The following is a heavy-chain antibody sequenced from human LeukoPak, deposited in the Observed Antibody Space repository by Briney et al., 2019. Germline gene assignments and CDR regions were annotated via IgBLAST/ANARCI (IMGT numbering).Heavy chain of an antibody. V-gene: IGHV3-15*01. J-gene: IGHJ4*02. CDR2: IKSKTDGGTT. D-gene: IGHD2-15*01. CDR1: GFTFSNAW. Sequence: GGSLRLSCAASGFTFSNAWMSWVRQAPGKGLEWVGRIKSKTDGGTTDYAAPVKGRFTISRDDSKNTLYLQMNSLKTEDTAVYCCTTDVVVVVAATDYFDYWGQGTLVTVSS. CDR3: TTDVVVVVAATDYFDY.